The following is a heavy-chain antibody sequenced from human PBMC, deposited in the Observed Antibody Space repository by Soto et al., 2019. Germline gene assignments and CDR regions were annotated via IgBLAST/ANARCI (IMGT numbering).Heavy chain of an antibody. J-gene: IGHJ2*01. CDR1: GGSISSYY. V-gene: IGHV4-59*08. CDR3: ARFKWHFDL. CDR2: IYYSGST. Sequence: QVQLQESGPGLVKPSETLSLTCTVSGGSISSYYWSWIRQPPGKGLEWIGYIYYSGSTNYNPSLKSRVTIAVDTSKNQFSLKLSPVTAADTDVYYCARFKWHFDLWGRGTLVTLSS.